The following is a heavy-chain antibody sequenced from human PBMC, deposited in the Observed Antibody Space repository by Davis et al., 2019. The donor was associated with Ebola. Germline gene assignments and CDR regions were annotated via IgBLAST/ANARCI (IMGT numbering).Heavy chain of an antibody. J-gene: IGHJ6*02. D-gene: IGHD3-9*01. Sequence: AASVQVSCQASGYTFTTYDIHWVRQATGQGLAWMGWMNPNSENTGYAQKFQGRVTMTRSTSISTAYMELSSLRSEETAVYYCARGGYFDWLTRWHYYGMDVWGQGTTVTVSS. V-gene: IGHV1-8*01. CDR3: ARGGYFDWLTRWHYYGMDV. CDR1: GYTFTTYD. CDR2: MNPNSENT.